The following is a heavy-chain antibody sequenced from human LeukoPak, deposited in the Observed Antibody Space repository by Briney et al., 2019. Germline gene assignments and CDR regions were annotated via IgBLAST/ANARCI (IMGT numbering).Heavy chain of an antibody. Sequence: GRSLRLSCAASGFSFDDYAMHWVRQAPGKGLEWVSGISWNSGTIGYADSVKGRFTISRDNAKNSLYLQMNSLRVEDTALYYCAKDEGRWLQSIDYWGQGTLVPVSS. D-gene: IGHD5-24*01. CDR2: ISWNSGTI. CDR3: AKDEGRWLQSIDY. J-gene: IGHJ4*02. V-gene: IGHV3-9*01. CDR1: GFSFDDYA.